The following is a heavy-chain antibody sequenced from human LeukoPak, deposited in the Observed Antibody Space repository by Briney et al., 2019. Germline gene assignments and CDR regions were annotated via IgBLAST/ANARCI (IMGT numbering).Heavy chain of an antibody. Sequence: PGGSLRLSCAASGFTFSSYSMNWVRQAPGKGLEWVSYISSSGTIYYADSVKGRFTISRDNAKNSLYLQMNSLRAEDTAVYYCARDSYGDYSFDYWGQGTLVTVSS. J-gene: IGHJ4*02. V-gene: IGHV3-48*01. D-gene: IGHD4-17*01. CDR2: ISSSGTI. CDR3: ARDSYGDYSFDY. CDR1: GFTFSSYS.